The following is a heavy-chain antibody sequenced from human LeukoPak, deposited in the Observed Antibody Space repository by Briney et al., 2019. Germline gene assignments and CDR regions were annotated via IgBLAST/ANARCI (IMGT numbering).Heavy chain of an antibody. D-gene: IGHD5-24*01. J-gene: IGHJ4*02. CDR3: ASEDGYNHPSYFDY. CDR2: ISSSSNYI. CDR1: GFTFSSYS. V-gene: IGHV3-21*01. Sequence: GGSLRLSCAASGFTFSSYSMNWVRQAPGKGLEWVSSISSSSNYIYYADSVKGRFTISRDNAKNSLYLQMNSLRAEDTAVYYCASEDGYNHPSYFDYWGQGTLVTVSS.